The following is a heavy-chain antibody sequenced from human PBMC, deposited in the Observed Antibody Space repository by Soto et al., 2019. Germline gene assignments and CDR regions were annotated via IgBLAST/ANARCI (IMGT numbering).Heavy chain of an antibody. V-gene: IGHV3-64*01. Sequence: EVQLAESGGGLAQPGGSLRLSCAASGFTLSGYAMDWVRQAPGKGLEYVSGISSNGVGTYYANSVQGRFTISRANSKNKVYLQMGSLRPEDMAVYYCARRARPDFYYMDVWGKGTTVTVSS. CDR1: GFTLSGYA. J-gene: IGHJ6*03. D-gene: IGHD6-6*01. CDR3: ARRARPDFYYMDV. CDR2: ISSNGVGT.